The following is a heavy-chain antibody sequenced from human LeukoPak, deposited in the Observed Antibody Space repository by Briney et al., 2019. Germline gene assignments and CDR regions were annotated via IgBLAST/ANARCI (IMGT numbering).Heavy chain of an antibody. V-gene: IGHV1-18*01. CDR2: ISAYNGNT. CDR3: ARALIVVVPAAHDY. D-gene: IGHD2-2*01. Sequence: ASVKVSCKASGYTFTSYGISWVRQAPGQGLEWMGWISAYNGNTNYAQKLQGRVTVTTDTSTSTAYMELRSLRSDDTAVYYCARALIVVVPAAHDYWGQGTLVTVSS. CDR1: GYTFTSYG. J-gene: IGHJ4*02.